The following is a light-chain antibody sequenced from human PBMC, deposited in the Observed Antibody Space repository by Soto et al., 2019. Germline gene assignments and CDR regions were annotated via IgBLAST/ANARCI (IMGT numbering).Light chain of an antibody. CDR1: QSISTW. Sequence: DIQMTQSPSTLSASVGDSVTITCRASQSISTWLAWYQQKPGKAPKLLIYKASTLENGVSSRFSGSGSGTDFTLTISSLQPDDFATYYCQQYNSYSVTFGQGTKLEIK. V-gene: IGKV1-5*03. CDR2: KAS. J-gene: IGKJ2*01. CDR3: QQYNSYSVT.